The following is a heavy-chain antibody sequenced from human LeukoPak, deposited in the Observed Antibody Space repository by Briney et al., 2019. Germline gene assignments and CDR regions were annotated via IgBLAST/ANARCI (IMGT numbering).Heavy chain of an antibody. Sequence: PGGSLRLSCAASGFTFSSYGMHWVRQAPGKGLEWVAFIRYDGSNKYYADSVKGRFTISRENSKNTLYLQMNSLRAEDTAVYYCAHTDSYYFDSGMVSWGQGALVTVSS. CDR1: GFTFSSYG. V-gene: IGHV3-30*02. CDR2: IRYDGSNK. D-gene: IGHD3-22*01. CDR3: AHTDSYYFDSGMVS. J-gene: IGHJ5*02.